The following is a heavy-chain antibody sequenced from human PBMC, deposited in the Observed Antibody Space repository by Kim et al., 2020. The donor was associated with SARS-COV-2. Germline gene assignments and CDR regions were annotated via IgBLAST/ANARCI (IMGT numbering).Heavy chain of an antibody. D-gene: IGHD3-22*01. J-gene: IGHJ3*02. CDR2: IYTSGST. Sequence: SETLSLTCTVSGGSISSGSYYWSWIRQPAGKGLEWIGRIYTSGSTNYNPSLKSRVTISVDTSKNQFSLKLSSVTAADTAVYYCAAYYYDSSGYYHHDAFDIWGQGTMVTVSS. CDR1: GGSISSGSYY. V-gene: IGHV4-61*02. CDR3: AAYYYDSSGYYHHDAFDI.